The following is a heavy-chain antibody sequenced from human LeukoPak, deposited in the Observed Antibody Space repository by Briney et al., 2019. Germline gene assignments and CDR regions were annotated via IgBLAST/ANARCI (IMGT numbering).Heavy chain of an antibody. D-gene: IGHD7-27*01. J-gene: IGHJ4*02. CDR2: IYHSGST. CDR1: GGSISSSNW. Sequence: SGTLSLTCAVSGGSISSSNWWSWVRQPPGKGLEWIGEIYHSGSTYYNPSLKSLVTISVDTSKNQFSLKLSSVTAADTAVYYCARAALTGEVDYWGQGTLVTVSS. V-gene: IGHV4-4*02. CDR3: ARAALTGEVDY.